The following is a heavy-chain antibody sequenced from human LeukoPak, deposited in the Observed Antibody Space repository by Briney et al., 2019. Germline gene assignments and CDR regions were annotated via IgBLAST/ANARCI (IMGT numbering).Heavy chain of an antibody. J-gene: IGHJ4*02. V-gene: IGHV3-30-3*01. CDR2: ISYDGSNK. CDR1: GFTFSSYA. D-gene: IGHD5-18*01. Sequence: GRSLRLSCAASGFTFSSYAMHWVRQAPGTGLEWVAVISYDGSNKYYADSVKGRFTISRDNSKNTLYLQMNSLRAEDTAVYYCARDADTAMVIGYYFDYWGQGTLVTVSS. CDR3: ARDADTAMVIGYYFDY.